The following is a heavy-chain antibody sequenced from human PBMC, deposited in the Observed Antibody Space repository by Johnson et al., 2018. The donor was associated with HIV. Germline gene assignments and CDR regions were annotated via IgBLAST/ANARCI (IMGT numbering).Heavy chain of an antibody. D-gene: IGHD3-3*01. CDR1: GFTISTFW. Sequence: EQLVESGGALVQPGGSLRLSCEVSGFTISTFWMHWVRQVPGKGLMWVSRISGDGSSSSYADSVKGRFTICRDNSRDTLSLQMNSLGVEDTAVSYCAKGPILDDGFDIWGQGTMVTVSS. CDR3: AKGPILDDGFDI. J-gene: IGHJ3*02. V-gene: IGHV3-74*02. CDR2: ISGDGSSS.